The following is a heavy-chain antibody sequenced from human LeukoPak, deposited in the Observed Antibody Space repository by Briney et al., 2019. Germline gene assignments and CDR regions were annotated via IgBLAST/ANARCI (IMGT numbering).Heavy chain of an antibody. D-gene: IGHD2-15*01. V-gene: IGHV3-23*01. J-gene: IGHJ4*02. CDR2: ISGSDGST. Sequence: PGGSLRLSCAVSGFTVSSNYMSWVRQAPGKGLEWVSAISGSDGSTYFADSVKGRFTISRDISKNTLSLQMNSLRAEDTAVYYCAKARGSTSSLSIDSWGQGTLVTVSS. CDR3: AKARGSTSSLSIDS. CDR1: GFTVSSNY.